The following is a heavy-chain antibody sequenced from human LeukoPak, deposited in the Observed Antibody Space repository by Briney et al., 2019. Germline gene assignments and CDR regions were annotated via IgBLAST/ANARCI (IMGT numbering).Heavy chain of an antibody. CDR1: GASFSDFY. CDR2: VSDSGGT. D-gene: IGHD6-19*01. Sequence: SETLSLTCTVSGASFSDFYWSWIRQSPGRVLEWIGYVSDSGGTSYNPSLKSRVTLSVDTSKNQFFLNLNSVTAADTAVYYCARHASGWVGELDYWGQGTLVTVSS. CDR3: ARHASGWVGELDY. J-gene: IGHJ4*02. V-gene: IGHV4-59*08.